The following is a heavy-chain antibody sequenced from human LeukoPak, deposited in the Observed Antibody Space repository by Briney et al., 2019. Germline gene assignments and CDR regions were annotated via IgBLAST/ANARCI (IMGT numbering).Heavy chain of an antibody. CDR2: IYYSGNT. J-gene: IGHJ4*02. D-gene: IGHD2-2*01. Sequence: SSETLSLTCTVSGGSISGSNYYWGWIRQPPGKGLEWIGTIYYSGNTYYNPSLKSRVTISVDTSKNQFSLKLSSVTAADTAVYYCARRGYCSSTSCHYFDSWGQGTLVTVSS. CDR1: GGSISGSNYY. CDR3: ARRGYCSSTSCHYFDS. V-gene: IGHV4-39*01.